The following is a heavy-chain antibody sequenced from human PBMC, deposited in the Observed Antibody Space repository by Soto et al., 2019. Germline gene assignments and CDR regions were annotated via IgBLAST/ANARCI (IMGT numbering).Heavy chain of an antibody. CDR1: GFTFSSYG. CDR2: ISYDGSNK. D-gene: IGHD3-10*01. J-gene: IGHJ6*02. CDR3: AKDGSGSLIRMDV. V-gene: IGHV3-30*18. Sequence: PGGSLRLSCAASGFTFSSYGMHWVRQAPGKGLEWVAVISYDGSNKYYADSVKGRFTISRDNSKNTLYLQMNSLRAEDTAVYYCAKDGSGSLIRMDVWGQGTTVTVSS.